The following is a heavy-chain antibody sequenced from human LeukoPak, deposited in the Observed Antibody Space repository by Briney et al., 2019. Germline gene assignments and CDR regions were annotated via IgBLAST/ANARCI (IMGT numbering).Heavy chain of an antibody. V-gene: IGHV3-23*01. Sequence: PGGTLRLSCAASGFTFSSYGMSCVRQAPGKGLEWVSAISGSGGSTYYADSVKGRFTISRDNAKNSLYLQMDSLRAEDTAVYYCARDPYSGGYGAYYYYYMDVWGKGTTVTISS. D-gene: IGHD1-26*01. J-gene: IGHJ6*03. CDR1: GFTFSSYG. CDR2: ISGSGGST. CDR3: ARDPYSGGYGAYYYYYMDV.